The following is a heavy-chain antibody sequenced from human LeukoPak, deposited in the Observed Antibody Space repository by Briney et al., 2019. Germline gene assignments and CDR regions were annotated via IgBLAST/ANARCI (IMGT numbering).Heavy chain of an antibody. J-gene: IGHJ4*02. CDR2: INPNSGGT. CDR3: ARGSIVGATFDYFDY. V-gene: IGHV1-2*02. D-gene: IGHD1-26*01. Sequence: ASVKVSCEASGYTFTGYYIHWVRQAPGQGLEWMGWINPNSGGTNYAQKFQGRVTMTRDTSISTAYMDLSRLRSDDTAVYYCARGSIVGATFDYFDYWGQGTLVTVSS. CDR1: GYTFTGYY.